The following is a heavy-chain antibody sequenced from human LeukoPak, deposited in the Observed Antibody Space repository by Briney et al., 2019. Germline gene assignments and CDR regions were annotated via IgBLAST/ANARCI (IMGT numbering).Heavy chain of an antibody. J-gene: IGHJ5*02. Sequence: GGSLRLSCAASGFTFSSYGMHWVRQAPGKGLEWVAVISYDGSNKYYADSVKGRFTISRDNSKNTLYLQMNSLRAEDTAVCYCAKITMVRGVKGDWFDPWGQGTLVTVSS. CDR3: AKITMVRGVKGDWFDP. V-gene: IGHV3-30*18. CDR1: GFTFSSYG. CDR2: ISYDGSNK. D-gene: IGHD3-10*01.